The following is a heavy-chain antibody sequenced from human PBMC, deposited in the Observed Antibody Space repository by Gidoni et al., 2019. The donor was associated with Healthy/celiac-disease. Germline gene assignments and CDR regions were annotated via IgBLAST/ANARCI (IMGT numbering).Heavy chain of an antibody. Sequence: EVQLVEAGGGLVQPGGSLRLSCAASGLTVSSHYMSWVRQAPGKGLEWVSVIYSGGSTYYADSVKGRFTISRDNSKNTLYLQMNSLRAEDTAVYYCARAIASSVFDYWGQGTLVTVSS. CDR2: IYSGGST. V-gene: IGHV3-66*01. CDR1: GLTVSSHY. CDR3: ARAIASSVFDY. D-gene: IGHD6-13*01. J-gene: IGHJ4*02.